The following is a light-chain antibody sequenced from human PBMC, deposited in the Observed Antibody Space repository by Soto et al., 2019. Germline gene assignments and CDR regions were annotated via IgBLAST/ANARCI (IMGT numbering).Light chain of an antibody. CDR3: QQYGSSPPYT. J-gene: IGKJ2*01. CDR2: GAS. CDR1: QSVSSSY. Sequence: EIVLTQSPGTLSLSPGEMATLSCRASQSVSSSYLAWYQQKPGQAPRLLIYGASRRATGIPDRFSGSGSGTVFTLTISRLEPEDFAVYYCQQYGSSPPYTFGQGTKLEIK. V-gene: IGKV3-20*01.